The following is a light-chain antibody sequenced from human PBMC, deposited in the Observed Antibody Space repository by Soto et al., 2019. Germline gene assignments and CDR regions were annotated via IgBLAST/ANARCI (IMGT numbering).Light chain of an antibody. V-gene: IGKV3-11*01. Sequence: EIVLTQSPATLSLSPGERATLSCRASQSVSRYLAWYQQKPGQAPRLLIYDASTRATGIPARFSGSGSGTDFTLTISSLEPEDVAVYYCQQRSDWPPLTFGGGTKVEIK. CDR3: QQRSDWPPLT. J-gene: IGKJ4*01. CDR2: DAS. CDR1: QSVSRY.